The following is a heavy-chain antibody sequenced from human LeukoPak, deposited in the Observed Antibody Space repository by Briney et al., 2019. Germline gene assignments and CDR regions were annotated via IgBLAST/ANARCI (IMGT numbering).Heavy chain of an antibody. CDR1: GFTFSSYA. CDR2: ISGSGGST. CDR3: AKAPAYSSAWYRSFDP. D-gene: IGHD6-13*01. J-gene: IGHJ5*02. V-gene: IGHV3-23*01. Sequence: GGSLRLSCAASGFTFSSYAMSWVRQAPGKGLEWVSAISGSGGSTYYADSVKGRFTISRDNSRNTLFLQMDSLRPEDTAVYHCAKAPAYSSAWYRSFDPWGQGTLVTVSS.